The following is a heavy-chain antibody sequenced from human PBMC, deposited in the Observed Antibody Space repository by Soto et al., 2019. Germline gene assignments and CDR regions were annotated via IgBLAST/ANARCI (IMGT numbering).Heavy chain of an antibody. V-gene: IGHV3-15*01. Sequence: GGSLRLSCAASGFTFSSNGMHWVRQAPGKGLEWVAIIWYDGIKSKTDGGTTDYAAPVKGRFTISRDDSKNTLSLQMNSLETEDTAVYYCSTSRATPGALDIRGQGTVVTVSS. CDR2: IKSKTDGGTT. CDR3: STSRATPGALDI. D-gene: IGHD5-12*01. CDR1: GFTFSSNG. J-gene: IGHJ3*02.